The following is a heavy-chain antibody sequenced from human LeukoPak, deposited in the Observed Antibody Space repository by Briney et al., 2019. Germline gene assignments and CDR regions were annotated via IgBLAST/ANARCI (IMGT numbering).Heavy chain of an antibody. Sequence: GGSLRLSCVASGFTFSTYAMNWVRQAPGKGLEWVSYISSSTRIIYYADTVKGRFSISRDNAKNSLYLQMNSLRVEDTAVYYCAYWAGTADGFNGPFDFWGPGTLVTVSS. V-gene: IGHV3-48*01. CDR3: AYWAGTADGFNGPFDF. J-gene: IGHJ4*02. D-gene: IGHD6-13*01. CDR2: ISSSTRII. CDR1: GFTFSTYA.